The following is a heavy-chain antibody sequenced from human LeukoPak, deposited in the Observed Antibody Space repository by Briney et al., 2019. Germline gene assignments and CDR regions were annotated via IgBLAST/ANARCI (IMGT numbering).Heavy chain of an antibody. CDR1: GFTVSSNY. V-gene: IGHV3-66*01. CDR3: AKDSTHYRVWDNYDTRGLSY. D-gene: IGHD3-22*01. Sequence: PGGSLRLSCAASGFTVSSNYMSWVRQAPGKGLEWVSVIYSGGSTYYADSVKGRFTISGDNSKNTLYLQMNSLRAEDTAVYYCAKDSTHYRVWDNYDTRGLSYWGQGTLVTVSS. J-gene: IGHJ4*02. CDR2: IYSGGST.